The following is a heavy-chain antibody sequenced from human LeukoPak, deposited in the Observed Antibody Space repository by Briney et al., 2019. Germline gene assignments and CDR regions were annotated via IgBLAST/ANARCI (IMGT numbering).Heavy chain of an antibody. V-gene: IGHV1-8*01. J-gene: IGHJ6*02. CDR3: ARAKTTVTNFHYYYGMDV. Sequence: ASVKVSCKASGYTFTSYDINWVRQATGQGLEWMGWMNPNSGNTGYAQKFQSRVTMTRNTSISTAYMELSSLRSEDTAVYYCARAKTTVTNFHYYYGMDVWGQGTTVTVSS. D-gene: IGHD4-17*01. CDR2: MNPNSGNT. CDR1: GYTFTSYD.